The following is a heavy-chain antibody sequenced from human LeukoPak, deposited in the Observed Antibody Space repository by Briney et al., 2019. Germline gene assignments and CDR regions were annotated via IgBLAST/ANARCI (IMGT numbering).Heavy chain of an antibody. CDR2: ISGSGGST. CDR3: AKDSSTIFGVVIIQPNWFDP. D-gene: IGHD3-3*01. Sequence: GGSLRLSCAASGFTFSSYAVSWVRQAPGKGLEWVSAISGSGGSTYYADSVKGRFTISRDNSKNTLYLQMNSLRAEDTAVYYCAKDSSTIFGVVIIQPNWFDPWGQGTLVTVSS. V-gene: IGHV3-23*01. J-gene: IGHJ5*02. CDR1: GFTFSSYA.